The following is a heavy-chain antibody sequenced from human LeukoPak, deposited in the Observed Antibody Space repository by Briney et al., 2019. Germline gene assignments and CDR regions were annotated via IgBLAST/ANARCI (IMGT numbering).Heavy chain of an antibody. CDR1: RYTFTGYY. Sequence: ASVKVSCKASRYTFTGYYMHWLRQAPGQGLEWMGWINPNSGGTNYAQKFQGRVTMTRDTSISTAYMELSRLRSDDTAVYYCARESLLRGYSYDYGMDVWGQGTTVTVSS. V-gene: IGHV1-2*02. D-gene: IGHD5-18*01. J-gene: IGHJ6*02. CDR3: ARESLLRGYSYDYGMDV. CDR2: INPNSGGT.